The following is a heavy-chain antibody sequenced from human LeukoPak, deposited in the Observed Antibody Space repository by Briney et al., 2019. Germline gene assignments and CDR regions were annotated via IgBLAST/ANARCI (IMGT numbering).Heavy chain of an antibody. V-gene: IGHV3-7*01. CDR3: GRDMDV. CDR2: IKEDGSEE. D-gene: IGHD3/OR15-3a*01. J-gene: IGHJ3*01. Sequence: GGSLRLSCVASGFTFSNHWMSWVRQAPGKGPEWVANIKEDGSEEQYVDSVKGRFTISRDNAQNSLFLQMNSLSVEDTAVYYCGRDMDVWGQGTMVTVSS. CDR1: GFTFSNHW.